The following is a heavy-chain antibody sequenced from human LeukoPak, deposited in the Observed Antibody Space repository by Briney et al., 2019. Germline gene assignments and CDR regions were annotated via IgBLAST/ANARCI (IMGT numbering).Heavy chain of an antibody. J-gene: IGHJ4*02. CDR2: IIPIFGTA. V-gene: IGHV1-69*06. D-gene: IGHD3-10*01. CDR1: GGTFSSYA. CDR3: AREGLWFGELLYYFDY. Sequence: EASVKLSCKASGGTFSSYAISWVRQAPGHGLEWMGGIIPIFGTANYAQKFQGRVTITADKSTSTAYMELSSLRSEDTAVYYCAREGLWFGELLYYFDYWGQGTLVTVSS.